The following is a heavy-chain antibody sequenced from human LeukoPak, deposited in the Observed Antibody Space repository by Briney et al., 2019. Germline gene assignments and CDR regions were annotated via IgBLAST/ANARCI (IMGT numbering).Heavy chain of an antibody. CDR3: ARISGNYFDY. CDR2: ISNNGGST. V-gene: IGHV3-64*01. CDR1: GFTFSSYA. J-gene: IGHJ4*02. Sequence: GGSLRLSCAASGFTFSSYAMHWVRQAPGKGLEYVSAISNNGGSTYYANSVKGRFTISRDNSKNTLYLQMGSLRAEDMAVYYCARISGNYFDYWGQGTLVTVSS.